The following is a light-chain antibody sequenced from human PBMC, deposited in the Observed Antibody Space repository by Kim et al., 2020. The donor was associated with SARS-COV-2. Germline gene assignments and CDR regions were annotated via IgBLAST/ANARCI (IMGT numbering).Light chain of an antibody. CDR1: KLGDKY. V-gene: IGLV3-1*01. Sequence: PGQTASITCSGDKLGDKYACWYQQKPGQSPVLVIYQDSKRPSGIPERFSGSNSGNTATLTISGTQAMDEADYYCQAWDSSTVVFGGGTQLTVL. J-gene: IGLJ2*01. CDR3: QAWDSSTVV. CDR2: QDS.